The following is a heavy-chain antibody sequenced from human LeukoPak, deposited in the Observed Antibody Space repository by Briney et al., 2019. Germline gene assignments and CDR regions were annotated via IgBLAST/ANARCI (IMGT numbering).Heavy chain of an antibody. J-gene: IGHJ6*02. CDR2: MNPNSGYT. D-gene: IGHD5-18*01. V-gene: IGHV1-8*01. CDR3: ARGIIQLWLRLYYYYGMDV. Sequence: GASVKVSCKASGYTFTSYDINWVRQATGQGLEWMGWMNPNSGYTGYAQKFQGRVTMTRNTSISTAYMELSSLRSEDTAVYYCARGIIQLWLRLYYYYGMDVWGQGTTVTVSS. CDR1: GYTFTSYD.